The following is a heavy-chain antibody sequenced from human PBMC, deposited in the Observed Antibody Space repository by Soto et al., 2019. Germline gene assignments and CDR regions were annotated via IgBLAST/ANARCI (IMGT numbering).Heavy chain of an antibody. CDR2: IKSKTDGGTT. CDR1: GLTLSDHY. J-gene: IGHJ4*02. CDR3: TTDPVTMIVVVPSSG. V-gene: IGHV3-15*07. Sequence: LRFSCAASGLTLSDHYMDWVRQAPGKGLEWVGRIKSKTDGGTTDYAAPVKGRFTISRDDSKNTLYLQMNSLKTEDTAVYYCTTDPVTMIVVVPSSGWGQGTLVTVSS. D-gene: IGHD3-22*01.